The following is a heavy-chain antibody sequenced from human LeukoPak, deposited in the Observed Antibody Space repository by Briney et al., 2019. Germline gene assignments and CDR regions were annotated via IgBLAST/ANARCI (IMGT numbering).Heavy chain of an antibody. J-gene: IGHJ4*02. CDR1: GGYTLSELY. D-gene: IGHD3-10*01. CDR3: ATCNPYYYGSRNLKELDY. Sequence: ASVKVSCKVSGGYTLSELYMHWVRQAPGKGLEWMGGFDPEDGETIYAQKFQGRVTMTEDTSTDTAYMELSSLRSEDTAVYYCATCNPYYYGSRNLKELDYWGQGTLVTVSS. CDR2: FDPEDGET. V-gene: IGHV1-24*01.